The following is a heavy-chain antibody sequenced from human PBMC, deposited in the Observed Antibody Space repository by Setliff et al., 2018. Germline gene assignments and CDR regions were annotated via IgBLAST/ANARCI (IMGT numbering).Heavy chain of an antibody. V-gene: IGHV3-23*01. D-gene: IGHD4-4*01. CDR3: ARESGPYSNYDYYYGMDV. CDR2: ISGSGGST. J-gene: IGHJ6*02. CDR1: GFTFSSYG. Sequence: GGSLRLSCAASGFTFSSYGMHWVRQAPGKGLEWVSAISGSGGSTYYADSVKGRFTISRDNSKNTLYLQMNSLRAEDTAVYYCARESGPYSNYDYYYGMDVWGQGTTVTVSS.